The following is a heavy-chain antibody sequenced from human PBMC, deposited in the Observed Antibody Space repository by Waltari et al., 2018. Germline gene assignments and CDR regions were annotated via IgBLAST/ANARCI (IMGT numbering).Heavy chain of an antibody. V-gene: IGHV3-74*01. Sequence: EVHLVESGGGLVQPGGSLRLSCAASGLTFSSSWMHWVRQAPGEGLVWGSRSKRDGSGTSYADSGKGRFTISRNNAKNTLYLQMNSLRAEDTAVYYCGRREGSVTMVRGIDYWGQGTLVTVSS. CDR3: GRREGSVTMVRGIDY. CDR2: SKRDGSGT. J-gene: IGHJ4*02. D-gene: IGHD3-10*01. CDR1: GLTFSSSW.